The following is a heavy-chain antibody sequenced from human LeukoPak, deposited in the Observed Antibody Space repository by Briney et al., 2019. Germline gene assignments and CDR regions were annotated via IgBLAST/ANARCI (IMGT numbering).Heavy chain of an antibody. Sequence: ASVKVSCKPSGYSFTSYGIRWVRQAPGQRREWMGWICTYNANTNYAQKLQGRVTLTTDTSTSGAYMELRSLRSDDTAVYYCARARIYCSGGSCAPLIDYWGQGTLVTVSS. D-gene: IGHD2-15*01. CDR1: GYSFTSYG. CDR2: ICTYNANT. V-gene: IGHV1-18*01. CDR3: ARARIYCSGGSCAPLIDY. J-gene: IGHJ4*02.